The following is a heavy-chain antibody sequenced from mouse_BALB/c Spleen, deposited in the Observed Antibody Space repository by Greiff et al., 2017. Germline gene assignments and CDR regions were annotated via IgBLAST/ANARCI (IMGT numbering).Heavy chain of an antibody. Sequence: EVKLKQSGAELVKPGASVKLSCTASGFNIKDTYMHWVKQRPEQGLEWIGRIDPANGNTKYDPKFQGKATITADTSSNTAYLQLSSLTSEDTAVYYCARDGNSPFYAMDYWGQGTSVTVSS. CDR3: ARDGNSPFYAMDY. CDR2: IDPANGNT. V-gene: IGHV14-3*02. J-gene: IGHJ4*01. CDR1: GFNIKDTY. D-gene: IGHD2-1*01.